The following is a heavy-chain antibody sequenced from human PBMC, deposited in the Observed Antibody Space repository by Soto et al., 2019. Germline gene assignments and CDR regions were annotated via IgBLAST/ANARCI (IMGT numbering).Heavy chain of an antibody. CDR2: ISYDGSNK. D-gene: IGHD6-6*01. Sequence: GGSLRLSCAASGFTFSSYGMHWVRQAPGKGLEWVAVISYDGSNKYYADSVKGRFTISRDNSKNTLYLQMNSLRAEDTAVYYCAKDRQYSSSPPLYYYYYMDVWGKGTTVTVSS. J-gene: IGHJ6*03. CDR3: AKDRQYSSSPPLYYYYYMDV. CDR1: GFTFSSYG. V-gene: IGHV3-30*18.